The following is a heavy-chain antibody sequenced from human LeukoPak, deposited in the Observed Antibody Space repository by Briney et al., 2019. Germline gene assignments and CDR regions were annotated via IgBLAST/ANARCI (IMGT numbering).Heavy chain of an antibody. CDR1: GITFNKNT. CDR2: IWSDGSQK. V-gene: IGHV3-33*01. Sequence: GGSLRLPCAASGITFNKNTFHWVRQAPGKALEWVAVIWSDGSQKYYADSVKGRFTISRDNAKNSLYLQMNSLRAEDTAVYYCESGGVQHWGQGTLVTISS. D-gene: IGHD2-15*01. J-gene: IGHJ1*01. CDR3: ESGGVQH.